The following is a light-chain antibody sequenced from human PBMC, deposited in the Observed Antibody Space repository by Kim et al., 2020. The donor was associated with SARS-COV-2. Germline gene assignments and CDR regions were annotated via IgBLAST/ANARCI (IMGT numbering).Light chain of an antibody. CDR3: QKYNSAPWT. CDR1: QDIKNY. Sequence: ASVGDRVTITCRASQDIKNYLAWYRQKPGKVPEVLIYAASILQAGVPSRISGSGSGTDFTLTINSLQPEDVATYYCQKYNSAPWTFGQGTKVDIK. V-gene: IGKV1-27*01. J-gene: IGKJ1*01. CDR2: AAS.